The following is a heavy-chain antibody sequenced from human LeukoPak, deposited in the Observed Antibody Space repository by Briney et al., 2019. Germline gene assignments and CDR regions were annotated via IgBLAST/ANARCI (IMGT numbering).Heavy chain of an antibody. J-gene: IGHJ4*02. V-gene: IGHV3-30*18. CDR2: ISYDGSNK. Sequence: GRSLRLSCAASGFTFSNYGIHWVRQAPGKGLEWVAVISYDGSNKYYAESVKGRFTISRDNSKNTLSLQMNSLRAEDTAVYYCAKGYGFDSSGSEHYFENWGQGTLVTVSS. CDR1: GFTFSNYG. D-gene: IGHD3-22*01. CDR3: AKGYGFDSSGSEHYFEN.